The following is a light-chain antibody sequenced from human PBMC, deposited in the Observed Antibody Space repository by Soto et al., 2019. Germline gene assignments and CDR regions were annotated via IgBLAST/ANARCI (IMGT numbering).Light chain of an antibody. CDR3: QHYNDSSWT. V-gene: IGKV1-5*03. J-gene: IGKJ1*01. CDR2: GPS. CDR1: QSISIW. Sequence: DIHMTQSPSTLSASVGARVTITCRASQSISIWLAWYQQKPGRAPNLLIYGPSSLESGVPSRFSGSGSGTEFTLTISSLQPDDFATYYCQHYNDSSWTFGQGTKVEIK.